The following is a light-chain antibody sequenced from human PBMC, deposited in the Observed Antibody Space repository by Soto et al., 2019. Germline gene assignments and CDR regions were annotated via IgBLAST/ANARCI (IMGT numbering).Light chain of an antibody. CDR2: DVS. CDR3: SSYTSSSTLV. V-gene: IGLV2-14*01. J-gene: IGLJ1*01. CDR1: SSDVGGYNY. Sequence: QSVLTPPASVSGSPGQSIPLSCTGNSSDVGGYNYVSCYQQHPGKAPKLMTYDVSNRPSGVSNRFSGSKSGNTASLTISGLQAEDEADYYCSSYTSSSTLVFGTGTKVTVL.